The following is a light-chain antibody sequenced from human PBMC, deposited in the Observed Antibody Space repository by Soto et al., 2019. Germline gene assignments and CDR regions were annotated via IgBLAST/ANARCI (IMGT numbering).Light chain of an antibody. V-gene: IGKV1-5*01. CDR1: QNINAR. CDR3: QQYHRYST. Sequence: DIQMTQAPSTLSASVGDRVTITCRASQNINARLAWYQQKPGKAPKLLIYDVSTLHSGVPSRFSGSASGTEFTLTISNLESDDFATYYCQQYHRYSTFGQGTKVDIK. CDR2: DVS. J-gene: IGKJ1*01.